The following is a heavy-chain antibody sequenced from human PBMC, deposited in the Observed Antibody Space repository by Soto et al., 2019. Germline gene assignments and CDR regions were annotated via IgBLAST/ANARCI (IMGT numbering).Heavy chain of an antibody. J-gene: IGHJ4*02. CDR3: ARDCSGGSCYSLNY. V-gene: IGHV3-33*01. Sequence: GGSLRLSCAASGFTFSSYGMHWVRQAPGKGLEWVAVIWYDGSNKYYADSVKGRFTISRDNSKNTLYLQMNSLRAEDTAVYYCARDCSGGSCYSLNYWGQGTLVTVSS. D-gene: IGHD2-15*01. CDR2: IWYDGSNK. CDR1: GFTFSSYG.